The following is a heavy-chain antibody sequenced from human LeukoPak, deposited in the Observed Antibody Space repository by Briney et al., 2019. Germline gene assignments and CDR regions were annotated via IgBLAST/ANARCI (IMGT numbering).Heavy chain of an antibody. D-gene: IGHD1-26*01. V-gene: IGHV3-30*09. Sequence: GKSLRLSCEGSGFTFSTYNLHWVRQAPGKGLEWVAVILNDGSHKYDADSVRGRFDVSRDNSKNTLYLQLRSLRPEDTAAYFCARGLVGISGAFDVWGHGTMVTVSS. J-gene: IGHJ3*01. CDR3: ARGLVGISGAFDV. CDR2: ILNDGSHK. CDR1: GFTFSTYN.